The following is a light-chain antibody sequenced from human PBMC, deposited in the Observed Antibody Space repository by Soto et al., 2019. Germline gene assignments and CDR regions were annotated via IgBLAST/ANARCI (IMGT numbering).Light chain of an antibody. CDR3: QSYDSSLSALVV. CDR2: GNS. V-gene: IGLV1-40*01. J-gene: IGLJ2*01. Sequence: QSALTQPPSVSGAPGQRVTISCTGSSSNIGAGYDVHWYQQLPGTAPKLLIYGNSNRPSGVPDRFSGSKSGTSASLAITGLQAEDEADYYCQSYDSSLSALVVFGGDTKLTVL. CDR1: SSNIGAGYD.